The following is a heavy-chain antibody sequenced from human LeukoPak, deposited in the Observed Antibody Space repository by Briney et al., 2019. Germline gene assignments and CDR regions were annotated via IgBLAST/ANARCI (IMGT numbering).Heavy chain of an antibody. CDR3: ATRLGSGWYGWFDP. D-gene: IGHD6-19*01. J-gene: IGHJ5*02. Sequence: ASVKVSCKASGYTFTGYYMHWVRQAPGQGLEWMGWINPNSGGTNYAQKFQGRVTMTRDTSISTAYMELSRLRSDDTAVYYCATRLGSGWYGWFDPWGQGTLVTVSS. CDR2: INPNSGGT. V-gene: IGHV1-2*02. CDR1: GYTFTGYY.